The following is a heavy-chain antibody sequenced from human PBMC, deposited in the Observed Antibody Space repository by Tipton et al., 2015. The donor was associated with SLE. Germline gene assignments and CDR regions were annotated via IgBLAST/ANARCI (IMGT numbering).Heavy chain of an antibody. Sequence: SLRLSCAASGFTFSSYVMSWVRQVPGKGLEWVSSLSGSGASTYYADSVKGRFTISRDNSKNTLYLQMNGLRGDDTAVYYCATIPGSWGQGTLVTVSS. V-gene: IGHV3-23*01. CDR3: ATIPGS. CDR2: LSGSGAST. J-gene: IGHJ5*02. CDR1: GFTFSSYV.